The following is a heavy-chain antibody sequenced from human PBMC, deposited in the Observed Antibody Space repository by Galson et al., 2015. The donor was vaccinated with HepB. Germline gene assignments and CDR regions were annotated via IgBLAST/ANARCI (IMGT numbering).Heavy chain of an antibody. Sequence: SLRLSCEAFDFTFGSYAMHWVRQAPGQGLEWVGIISSEGGNKYYGDFVEGRFTISRDNSKNTVNLQMNSLRVEDTAVYYCAREREGGFSNCIDYWGHGTLVTVSS. V-gene: IGHV3-30-3*01. J-gene: IGHJ4*01. D-gene: IGHD4-11*01. CDR1: DFTFGSYA. CDR2: ISSEGGNK. CDR3: AREREGGFSNCIDY.